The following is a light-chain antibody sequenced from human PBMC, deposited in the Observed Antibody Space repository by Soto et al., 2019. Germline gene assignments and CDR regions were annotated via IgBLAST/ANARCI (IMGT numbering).Light chain of an antibody. CDR2: VAS. Sequence: EIVMTQSPATLAGSPGERATLSCRASQSVSSNLAWYQQKPGQTPKLLIYVASTRATGIPARFSGSGSGKEFTLTISSLQSVDFAVYYCQQYNVCPLTFGGGTKVEFK. CDR1: QSVSSN. CDR3: QQYNVCPLT. V-gene: IGKV3-15*01. J-gene: IGKJ4*01.